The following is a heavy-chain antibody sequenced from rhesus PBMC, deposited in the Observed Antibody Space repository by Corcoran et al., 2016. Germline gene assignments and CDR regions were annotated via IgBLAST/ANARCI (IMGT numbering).Heavy chain of an antibody. CDR2: IYGSGGST. J-gene: IGHJ5-2*02. CDR3: AREGYSSWNSLDV. V-gene: IGHV4S2*01. D-gene: IGHD6-13*01. CDR1: GASISRHY. Sequence: QVQLQESGPGLVKPSETLPLTCAVSGASISRHYWSWIRPAPGQGLEWIGRIYGSGGSTDYNPSLKSRVTISIDTSKNQFSLKLSSVTAADTAVYYCAREGYSSWNSLDVWGRGVLVTVSS.